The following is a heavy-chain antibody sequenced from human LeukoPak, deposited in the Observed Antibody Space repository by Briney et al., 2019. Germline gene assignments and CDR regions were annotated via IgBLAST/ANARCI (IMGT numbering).Heavy chain of an antibody. CDR3: ARMNSSGPIDY. V-gene: IGHV2-5*02. D-gene: IGHD3-22*01. CDR2: IYWDDDK. J-gene: IGHJ4*02. CDR1: GFSLSTYGVG. Sequence: SGPTLVKPTQTLTLTCTFSGFSLSTYGVGVGWIRQPPGKALEWLALIYWDDDKRYSPSLMSRLTITKDTSKNQVVLTMTNMDPVDTATYYCARMNSSGPIDYWGQGTLVTVSS.